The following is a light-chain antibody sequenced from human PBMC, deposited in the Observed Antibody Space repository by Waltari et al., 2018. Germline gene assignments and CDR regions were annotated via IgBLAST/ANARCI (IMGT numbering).Light chain of an antibody. J-gene: IGKJ4*01. Sequence: DIQMTQSPSTLSASVGDRVTITCRASQSIGSYLAWYQQKPGKAPNLLICKASSLQSGVPSRFSGSGSGTEFTLTISSLQPDDFATYYCQQYTAYALTFGGGTKVEIQ. CDR3: QQYTAYALT. CDR2: KAS. V-gene: IGKV1-5*03. CDR1: QSIGSY.